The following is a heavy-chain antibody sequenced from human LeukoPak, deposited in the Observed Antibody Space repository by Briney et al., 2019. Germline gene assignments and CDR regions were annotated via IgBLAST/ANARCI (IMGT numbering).Heavy chain of an antibody. CDR2: ISYDGSNK. CDR3: AKVDGDY. Sequence: GGSLRHSCAASGFTFSSYGMHWVRQAPGKGLEWVAVISYDGSNKYYADSVKGRFTISRDNSKNTLYLQMNSLRAEDTAVYYCAKVDGDYWGQGTLVTVSS. V-gene: IGHV3-30*18. D-gene: IGHD3/OR15-3a*01. J-gene: IGHJ4*02. CDR1: GFTFSSYG.